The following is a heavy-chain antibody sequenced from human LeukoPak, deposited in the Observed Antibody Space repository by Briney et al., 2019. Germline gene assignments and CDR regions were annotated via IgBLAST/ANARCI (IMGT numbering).Heavy chain of an antibody. Sequence: SQTLSLTCAISGDSVSSNSAAWNWIRQSPSRGLEWLGRTYYRSKWYNDYAVSVKSRITINPDTSKNQFSLQLNSVTPEDTAVHYCARDPAGKGGYVFYYDYWGQGTLVTVSS. J-gene: IGHJ4*02. V-gene: IGHV6-1*01. CDR3: ARDPAGKGGYVFYYDY. CDR1: GDSVSSNSAA. D-gene: IGHD3-16*01. CDR2: TYYRSKWYN.